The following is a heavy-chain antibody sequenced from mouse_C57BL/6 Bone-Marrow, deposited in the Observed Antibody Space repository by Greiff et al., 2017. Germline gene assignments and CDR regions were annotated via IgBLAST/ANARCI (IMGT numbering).Heavy chain of an antibody. CDR2: IDPSDSYT. Sequence: QVQLQQPGAELVMPGASVKLSCKASGYTFTSYWMHWVKQRPGQGLEWIGEIDPSDSYTNYNQKFKGKSTLTVDKSSSTAYMQLSSLTSEDSAVYDCARNDGCYGFAYWGQGTLVTVSA. CDR1: GYTFTSYW. CDR3: ARNDGCYGFAY. D-gene: IGHD2-3*01. V-gene: IGHV1-69*01. J-gene: IGHJ3*01.